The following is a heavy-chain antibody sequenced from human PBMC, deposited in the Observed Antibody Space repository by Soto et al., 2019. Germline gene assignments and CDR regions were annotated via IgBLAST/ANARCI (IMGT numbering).Heavy chain of an antibody. CDR3: ARGRYGDY. J-gene: IGHJ4*02. CDR2: ISAHNGNT. V-gene: IGHV1-18*01. D-gene: IGHD1-1*01. Sequence: QVHLVQSGAEVKKRGASVKVSCKASGYTFTSYGITWVRQAPGQGLEWMGWISAHNGNTDYAQKLQGRVIVTRDTSTSTAYMVLRSLISDDTAVYYCARGRYGDYWGQGALVTVSS. CDR1: GYTFTSYG.